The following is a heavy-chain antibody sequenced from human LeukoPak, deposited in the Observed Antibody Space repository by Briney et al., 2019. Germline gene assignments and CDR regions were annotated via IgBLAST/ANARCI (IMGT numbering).Heavy chain of an antibody. CDR1: GYSISSGYY. J-gene: IGHJ4*02. Sequence: SETLSLTCTVSGYSISSGYYWGWIRQPPGKGLEWIGSIYHSGSTYYNPSLRSRVTISVDTSKNQFSLKLSSVTAADTAVYYCARSPLGYGDYVRIYDYWGQGTLVTVSS. D-gene: IGHD4-17*01. V-gene: IGHV4-38-2*02. CDR3: ARSPLGYGDYVRIYDY. CDR2: IYHSGST.